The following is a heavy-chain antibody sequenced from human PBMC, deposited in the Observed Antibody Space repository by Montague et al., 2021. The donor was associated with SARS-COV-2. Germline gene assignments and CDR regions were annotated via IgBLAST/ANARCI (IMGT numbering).Heavy chain of an antibody. CDR1: GFTFSLYE. D-gene: IGHD1-26*01. V-gene: IGHV3-48*03. Sequence: SLRLSCAASGFTFSLYEMNWVRQAPGKGLEWVSFISSSGSAIYSADSVKGRFTISRDNAKNSLYLQMNSLRAEVTAVYYCARDRRTVGATMDYYYFYGMDVWGQGTTVTVSS. J-gene: IGHJ6*02. CDR3: ARDRRTVGATMDYYYFYGMDV. CDR2: ISSSGSAI.